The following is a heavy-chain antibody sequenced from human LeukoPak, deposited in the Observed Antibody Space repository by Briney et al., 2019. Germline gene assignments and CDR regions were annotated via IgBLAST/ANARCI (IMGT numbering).Heavy chain of an antibody. CDR2: ISGSGGST. J-gene: IGHJ6*04. CDR1: GFTFSSYA. D-gene: IGHD3-10*01. Sequence: GGSLRLSCAASGFTFSSYAMSWVRQAPGKGLEWVSAISGSGGSTYYADSVKGRFTISRDNSKNTLYLQMYSLRAEDTAVYYCAKVYGSGSYYPYYYGMDVWGKGTTVTVSS. CDR3: AKVYGSGSYYPYYYGMDV. V-gene: IGHV3-23*01.